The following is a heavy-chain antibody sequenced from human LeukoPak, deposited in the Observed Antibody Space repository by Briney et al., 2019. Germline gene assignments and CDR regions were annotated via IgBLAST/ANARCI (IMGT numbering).Heavy chain of an antibody. D-gene: IGHD5-12*01. V-gene: IGHV4-59*08. CDR1: GGSISSYY. CDR2: IYYSGST. J-gene: IGHJ3*02. Sequence: SETLSLTCTVSGGSISSYYWSWIRHPPGKGLEWIGYIYYSGSTNYSPSLKSRVTISVDTSKNQFSLKLSSVTAADTAVYYCARLYSGLNAFDIWGQGTMVTVSS. CDR3: ARLYSGLNAFDI.